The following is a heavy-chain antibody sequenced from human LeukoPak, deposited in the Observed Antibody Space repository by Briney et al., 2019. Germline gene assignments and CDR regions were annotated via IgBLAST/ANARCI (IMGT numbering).Heavy chain of an antibody. CDR2: VYYGRSP. CDR3: ARSSGTGTFSY. CDR1: GDSISRSTYY. J-gene: IGHJ4*02. Sequence: SETLSLTCTVSGDSISRSTYYWVWMRQPPGKGLEGFGSVYYGRSPYFNPSLESRATISVDTSKNHFSLKMSSVTAADTAVYYCARSSGTGTFSYWGQGTLVTVSS. D-gene: IGHD6-25*01. V-gene: IGHV4-39*02.